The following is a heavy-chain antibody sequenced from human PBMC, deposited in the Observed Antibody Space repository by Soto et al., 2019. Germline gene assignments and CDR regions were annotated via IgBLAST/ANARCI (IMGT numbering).Heavy chain of an antibody. CDR1: GFTFRDHA. CDR2: ICNDGSNK. J-gene: IGHJ6*02. CDR3: ARALFPDVDIYAMDV. D-gene: IGHD5-12*01. Sequence: QVQLVESGGGVVQPGRSLRLSCAASGFTFRDHAMHWVRQAPGKGREWLAIICNDGSNKFYAGSVQGRFTISRDNSKNTLYLPMNTLSAEDTAVYYCARALFPDVDIYAMDVWGQGTTVTVSS. V-gene: IGHV3-33*01.